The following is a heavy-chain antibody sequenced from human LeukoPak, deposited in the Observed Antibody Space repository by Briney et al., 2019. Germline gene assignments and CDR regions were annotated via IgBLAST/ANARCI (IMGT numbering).Heavy chain of an antibody. D-gene: IGHD3-10*01. J-gene: IGHJ5*02. Sequence: PSETLSLTCTVSGGSISSYYWSWIRQPPGKGLEWIGYIYYSGSTNYNPSLKSRVTISVDTSKNQFSLKLSSVTAADTAVYYCARVEYYYGSGSYYNGKVIWFDPWGQGTLVTVSS. V-gene: IGHV4-59*01. CDR3: ARVEYYYGSGSYYNGKVIWFDP. CDR1: GGSISSYY. CDR2: IYYSGST.